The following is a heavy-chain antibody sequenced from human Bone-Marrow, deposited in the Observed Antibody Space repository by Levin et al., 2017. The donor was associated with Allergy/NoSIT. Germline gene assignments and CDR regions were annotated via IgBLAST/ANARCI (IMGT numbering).Heavy chain of an antibody. Sequence: GGSLRLSCTASGFTFSNFWMYWVRQAPGKGLVWVSRINSEGTSTRDADSVKGRFTISRDNARNTLYLQMDSLRVEDTAVYYCVRKPATVGQGYFDHWGQGSLVTV. V-gene: IGHV3-74*01. CDR3: VRKPATVGQGYFDH. J-gene: IGHJ4*03. D-gene: IGHD2-2*01. CDR1: GFTFSNFW. CDR2: INSEGTST.